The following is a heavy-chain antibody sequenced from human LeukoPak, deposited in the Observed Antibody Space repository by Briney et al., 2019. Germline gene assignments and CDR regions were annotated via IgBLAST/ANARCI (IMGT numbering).Heavy chain of an antibody. D-gene: IGHD5-12*01. J-gene: IGHJ3*01. V-gene: IGHV1-46*01. CDR2: INPSGGST. CDR3: ARDRGYGAARVADAFDL. Sequence: GASVKVSCKASGYTFTSYYMHWVRQAPGQGLEWMGIINPSGGSTSYAQKFQGRVTMTRDTFTSTVYMELSSLRSEDTAVYYCARDRGYGAARVADAFDLWGQGTMVTVSS. CDR1: GYTFTSYY.